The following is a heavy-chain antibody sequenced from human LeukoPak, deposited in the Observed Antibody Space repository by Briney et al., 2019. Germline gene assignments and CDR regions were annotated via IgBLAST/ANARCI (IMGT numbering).Heavy chain of an antibody. J-gene: IGHJ4*02. V-gene: IGHV1-8*01. CDR2: INPNSGNT. CDR1: GYTFTSYD. CDR3: ARGANYYGSDTPYY. D-gene: IGHD3-10*01. Sequence: ASVKVSCKASGYTFTSYDINWVRQATGQGLGWMGWINPNSGNTGYAQKFQGRVTMTRITSISTAYLELSSLRSDDTAVYYCARGANYYGSDTPYYWGQGTLVTVSS.